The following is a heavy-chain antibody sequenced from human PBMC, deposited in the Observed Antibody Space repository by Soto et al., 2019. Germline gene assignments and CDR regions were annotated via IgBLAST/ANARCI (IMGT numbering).Heavy chain of an antibody. Sequence: QVQLVESGGGVVQPGRSLRLSCAASGFTFSSYGMHWVRQAPGKGLEWVAVISYDGSNKYYAVSVTGRFTISRDNSKNTLYLRMNSRRAEDPAVSYCEKDSVSYGDYGYWGKGTLYTVSS. V-gene: IGHV3-30*18. CDR1: GFTFSSYG. D-gene: IGHD4-17*01. CDR2: ISYDGSNK. CDR3: EKDSVSYGDYGY. J-gene: IGHJ4*02.